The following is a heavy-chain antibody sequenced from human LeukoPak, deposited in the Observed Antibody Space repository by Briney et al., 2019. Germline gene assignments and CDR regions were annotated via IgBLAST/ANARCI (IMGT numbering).Heavy chain of an antibody. Sequence: PSETLSLTCAVYVGSFSGYYWSWIRQPPGKGLEWIGEINHGGSTNYNPSLESRVTISVDTSKNQFSLKPSSLTAADTAVYYCARGLRRDGYNSGAFDIWGQGTMVTVSS. J-gene: IGHJ3*02. D-gene: IGHD5-24*01. V-gene: IGHV4-34*01. CDR3: ARGLRRDGYNSGAFDI. CDR2: INHGGST. CDR1: VGSFSGYY.